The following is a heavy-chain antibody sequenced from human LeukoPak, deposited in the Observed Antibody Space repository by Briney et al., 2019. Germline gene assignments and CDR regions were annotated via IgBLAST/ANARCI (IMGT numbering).Heavy chain of an antibody. D-gene: IGHD2-15*01. V-gene: IGHV3-30*18. J-gene: IGHJ3*02. CDR2: ISYDGSNK. CDR1: GFXFSSYG. Sequence: GGSLGLSCAASGFXFSSYGMHWVRQAPGKGLEWVAVISYDGSNKYYADSVKGRFTISRDNSKNTLFLQMNSLRAEDTAVYYCAKEGMEYCSGGSCYDDEDAFDIWGQGTMVTVSS. CDR3: AKEGMEYCSGGSCYDDEDAFDI.